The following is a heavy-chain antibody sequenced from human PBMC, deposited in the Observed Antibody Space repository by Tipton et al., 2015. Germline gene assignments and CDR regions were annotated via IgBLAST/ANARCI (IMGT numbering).Heavy chain of an antibody. CDR1: GFTFSNYA. V-gene: IGHV3-23*05. CDR2: IWSSGSST. J-gene: IGHJ4*02. Sequence: SLRLSCAASGFTFSNYAMNWVRQAPGKGLEWVSGIWSSGSSTYYAESMKGRVTISADKSISTAYLQWGSLKASDTAMYYCARFTDGGYDYFDYWGQGTLVTVSS. D-gene: IGHD5-12*01. CDR3: ARFTDGGYDYFDY.